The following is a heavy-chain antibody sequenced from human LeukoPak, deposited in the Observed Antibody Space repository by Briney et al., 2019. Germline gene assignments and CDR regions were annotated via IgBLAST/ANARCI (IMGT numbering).Heavy chain of an antibody. Sequence: SETLSLTCTVSGGYISGSSYYWSWIRQPPGKGLEWIGYIYSSGSTNYNPSLKSRLTISVDASKNQFSLKLTSVTAADTAVYYCARAYYYGSGSYGLDYWGQGTLVTVSS. CDR3: ARAYYYGSGSYGLDY. V-gene: IGHV4-61*01. D-gene: IGHD3-10*01. J-gene: IGHJ4*02. CDR2: IYSSGST. CDR1: GGYISGSSYY.